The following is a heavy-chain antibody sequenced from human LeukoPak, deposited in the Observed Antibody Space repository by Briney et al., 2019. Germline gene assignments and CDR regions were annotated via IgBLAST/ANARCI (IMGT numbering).Heavy chain of an antibody. Sequence: SETLSLTCTVSGGSVSSGSSYWTWIRQPPGKGLEWIGHFYYSGSTNYNPSLKSRVTISVDTSRNQFSLKSTSVTAADTAVYYCARGQGGNYYLNYFDYWGQGALVTVSS. CDR1: GGSVSSGSSY. D-gene: IGHD1-26*01. J-gene: IGHJ4*02. CDR2: FYYSGST. CDR3: ARGQGGNYYLNYFDY. V-gene: IGHV4-61*01.